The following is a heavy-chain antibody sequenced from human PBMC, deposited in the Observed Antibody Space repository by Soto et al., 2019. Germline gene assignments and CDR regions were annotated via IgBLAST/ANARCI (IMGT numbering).Heavy chain of an antibody. CDR2: INPNSGGT. V-gene: IGHV1-2*02. Sequence: GASVKVSCKASGYTFTGYYMHWVRQAPGQGLEWMGWINPNSGGTNYAQKFQGRVTMTRDTSISTAYMELSRLRSDDTAVYYCARDGSSSWYQYYYYGMDVWGQGTTVTVSS. D-gene: IGHD6-13*01. J-gene: IGHJ6*02. CDR1: GYTFTGYY. CDR3: ARDGSSSWYQYYYYGMDV.